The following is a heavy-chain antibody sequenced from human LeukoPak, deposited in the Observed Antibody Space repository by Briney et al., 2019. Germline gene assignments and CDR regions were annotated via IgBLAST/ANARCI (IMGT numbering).Heavy chain of an antibody. CDR2: ISSSGSTI. V-gene: IGHV3-48*03. J-gene: IGHJ6*02. CDR1: GFTFSSYE. CDR3: ARGHYGLGV. Sequence: PGGSLRLSCAASGFTFSSYEMNWVGQAPGKGLEWISYISSSGSTIYYADSVKGRITISRDNAKNSLDLQMNSLRAEDTAVYYCARGHYGLGVWGQGTTVTVSS.